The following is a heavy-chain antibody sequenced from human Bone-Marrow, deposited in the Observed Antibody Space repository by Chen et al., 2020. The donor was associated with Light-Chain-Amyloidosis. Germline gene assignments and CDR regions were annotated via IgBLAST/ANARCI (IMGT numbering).Heavy chain of an antibody. V-gene: IGHV3-23*04. J-gene: IGHJ4*02. CDR2: VSGSTVST. D-gene: IGHD3-10*01. Sequence: QLVESGGGLVQPGGSLRLPCATSGFNFSSFGMSWVRQAPGKGLEWVSTVSGSTVSTYYAGAVKGRFINSRDNSKSTLYLQMNSLRAGDTAVYCCTRKGGYFDFWGQGSLVTVSS. CDR3: TRKGGYFDF. CDR1: GFNFSSFG.